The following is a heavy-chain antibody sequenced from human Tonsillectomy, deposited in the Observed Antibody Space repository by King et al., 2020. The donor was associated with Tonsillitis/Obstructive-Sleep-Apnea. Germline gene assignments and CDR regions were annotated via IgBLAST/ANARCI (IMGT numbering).Heavy chain of an antibody. CDR2: ISVSGGST. V-gene: IGHV3-23*04. CDR1: GFTFSTYA. J-gene: IGHJ4*02. D-gene: IGHD5-18*01. CDR3: AKDLRGYTYGYDY. Sequence: VQLVESGGGLVQPGGSLRLSCAASGFTFSTYAMSWGRQAPGKGLEWVSAISVSGGSTYYADSGKGRFTISRDNSKNTLYLQMNSLRAEDTAVYYCAKDLRGYTYGYDYWGQGTLVTVSS.